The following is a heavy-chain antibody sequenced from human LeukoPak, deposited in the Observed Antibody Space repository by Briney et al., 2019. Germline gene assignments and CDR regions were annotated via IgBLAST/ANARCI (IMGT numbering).Heavy chain of an antibody. CDR2: IKSKTDGGTT. D-gene: IGHD2-2*01. J-gene: IGHJ4*02. CDR1: GFTFSNAW. Sequence: GGSLRRSCAASGFTFSNAWMSWVRQAPGKGLEWVSRIKSKTDGGTTDYAAPVKGRFTISRDDSKNTLYLQMNSLKTEDTAVYYCTTVEGYCSSTSCYDYWGQGTLVTVSS. V-gene: IGHV3-15*01. CDR3: TTVEGYCSSTSCYDY.